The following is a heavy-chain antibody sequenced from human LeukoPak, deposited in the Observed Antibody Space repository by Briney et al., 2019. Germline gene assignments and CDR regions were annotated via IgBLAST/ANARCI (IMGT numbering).Heavy chain of an antibody. CDR3: ARDRALAVSLSD. J-gene: IGHJ4*02. V-gene: IGHV3-30*01. CDR1: GFSFGNFA. CDR2: VSYDGSNT. D-gene: IGHD2-15*01. Sequence: PGGSLRLSCAASGFSFGNFALHWVRQAPGKGLEWGAGVSYDGSNTYYGDSVKGRFTISRDNSKSGLFLQMTNLRVEDTAVYFCARDRALAVSLSDWGQGTLVTVSS.